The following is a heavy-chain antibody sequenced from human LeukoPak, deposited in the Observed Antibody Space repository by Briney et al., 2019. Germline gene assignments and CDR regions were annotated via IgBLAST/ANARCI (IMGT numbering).Heavy chain of an antibody. CDR1: GDSTSTSS. V-gene: IGHV4-59*01. CDR2: LFHSGT. Sequence: SETLSLTCTVSGDSTSTSSWSWIRPPLEKGVEWIGYLFHSGTDSNPTLKSRVTISGDMSNNQFSLKLSSVTAAVTAIYYCARGWRGDHFDYWGQGTLVSVSS. D-gene: IGHD2-15*01. CDR3: ARGWRGDHFDY. J-gene: IGHJ4*02.